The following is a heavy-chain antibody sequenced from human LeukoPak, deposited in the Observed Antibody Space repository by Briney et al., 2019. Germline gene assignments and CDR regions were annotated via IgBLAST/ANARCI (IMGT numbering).Heavy chain of an antibody. CDR2: INPNSGGT. D-gene: IGHD3-10*01. CDR3: ARGVPYYYGSGSNSFDY. Sequence: ASVKVSCKASGYTFTGYYMHWVRQAPGQGLECMGRINPNSGGTNYAQKFQGRVTMPRDTSISTAYMELSRLRSDDTAVYYCARGVPYYYGSGSNSFDYWGQGTLVTVSS. CDR1: GYTFTGYY. J-gene: IGHJ4*02. V-gene: IGHV1-2*06.